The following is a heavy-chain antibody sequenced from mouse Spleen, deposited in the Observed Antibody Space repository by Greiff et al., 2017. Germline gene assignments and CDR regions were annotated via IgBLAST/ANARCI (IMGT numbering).Heavy chain of an antibody. V-gene: IGHV14-4*01. Sequence: EVKLMESGAELVRPGASVKLSCTASGFNIKDDYMHWVKQRPEQGLEWIGWIDPENGDTEYASKFQGKATITADTSSNTAYLQLSSLTSEDTAVYYCTTGYDGSYRDYWGQGTTLTVSS. CDR2: IDPENGDT. CDR1: GFNIKDDY. CDR3: TTGYDGSYRDY. D-gene: IGHD1-1*01. J-gene: IGHJ2*01.